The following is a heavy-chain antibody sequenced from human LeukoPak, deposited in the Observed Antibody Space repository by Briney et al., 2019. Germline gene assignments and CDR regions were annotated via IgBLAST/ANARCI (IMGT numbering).Heavy chain of an antibody. CDR3: VGGRSSGWYLDWFDP. Sequence: SETLSLTCTVSGVSISSSNSYWGWIRQPPGKGLEWIGSIYYSGNTYYNASLKSQVSISIDTSKNQFSLRLTSVTAADTAVYYCVGGRSSGWYLDWFDPWGQGTLVTVSS. V-gene: IGHV4-39*01. CDR1: GVSISSSNSY. D-gene: IGHD6-19*01. J-gene: IGHJ5*02. CDR2: IYYSGNT.